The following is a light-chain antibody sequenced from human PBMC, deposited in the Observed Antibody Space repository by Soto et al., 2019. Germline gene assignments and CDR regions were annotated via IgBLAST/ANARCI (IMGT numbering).Light chain of an antibody. CDR2: AAS. J-gene: IGKJ5*01. V-gene: IGKV1-39*01. Sequence: DIQIAQSPSSMSASVGDSVTLPCRASHDIGTFLNWYQQRPGEAPNLLIYAASNLKTGVPFRFSGSGSGTEFTLTLSSLQPEDFATYYCQKNFSSPSITFGQGTRLDI. CDR3: QKNFSSPSIT. CDR1: HDIGTF.